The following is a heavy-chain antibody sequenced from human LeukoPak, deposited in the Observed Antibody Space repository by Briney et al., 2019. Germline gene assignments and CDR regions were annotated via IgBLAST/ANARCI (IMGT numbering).Heavy chain of an antibody. CDR2: ITGSSGGT. V-gene: IGHV3-23*01. D-gene: IGHD1-26*01. CDR3: AKLVGPTTPFDY. J-gene: IGHJ4*02. CDR1: GSTFSSYA. Sequence: PGGSLRLSCAASGSTFSSYAMSWVRQAPGQGLAWVSTITGSSGGTYYADSVKGRFTVSRDNSKNTLYLQMNSLRAEDTAVYYCAKLVGPTTPFDYWGQGTLVIVSS.